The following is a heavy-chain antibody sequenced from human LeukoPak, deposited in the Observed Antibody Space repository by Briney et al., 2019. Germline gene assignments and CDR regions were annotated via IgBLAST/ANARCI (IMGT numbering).Heavy chain of an antibody. J-gene: IGHJ4*02. V-gene: IGHV4-38-2*01. D-gene: IGHD4-17*01. Sequence: PSETLSLTCAISGYSISSGYYWGWIRQPPGKGQEWIGSIYHSGSTYCNASLKSRVTISLDTSKNQFSLKLISVTAADTAVYYCARASFPGDPPYYWGQGTLVTVSS. CDR1: GYSISSGYY. CDR3: ARASFPGDPPYY. CDR2: IYHSGST.